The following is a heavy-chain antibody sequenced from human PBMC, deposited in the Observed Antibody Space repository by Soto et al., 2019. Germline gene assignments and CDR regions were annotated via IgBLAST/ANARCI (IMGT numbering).Heavy chain of an antibody. Sequence: QVQLVQSGGEVKKPGSSVKVSCKASEGTFNNYVVNWVRQAPGQGLEWMGGILPIFATPKYAQKFQGRVTITADKSTSTAYMELTSLESADTAGYYCAGRCDSTTCLGHFDYWGQGTLVTVAS. V-gene: IGHV1-69*06. CDR2: ILPIFATP. CDR1: EGTFNNYV. CDR3: AGRCDSTTCLGHFDY. J-gene: IGHJ4*02. D-gene: IGHD2-2*01.